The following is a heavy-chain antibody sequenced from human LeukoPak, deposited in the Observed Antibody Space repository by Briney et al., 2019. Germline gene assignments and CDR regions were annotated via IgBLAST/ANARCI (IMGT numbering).Heavy chain of an antibody. CDR2: ISAGGATI. D-gene: IGHD1-26*01. Sequence: GGSLILSCAASGFTFSTYAMSWVRQAPGKGLEWVSAISAGGATIYYADSAKGRFTVSRDNSKNTLYLQINSLRAEDTAVYYCAKDSGGTYFYYYYYMDVWGKGTTVTVSS. J-gene: IGHJ6*03. CDR3: AKDSGGTYFYYYYYMDV. V-gene: IGHV3-23*01. CDR1: GFTFSTYA.